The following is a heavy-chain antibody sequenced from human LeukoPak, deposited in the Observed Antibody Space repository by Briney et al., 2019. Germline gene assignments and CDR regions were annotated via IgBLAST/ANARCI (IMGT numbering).Heavy chain of an antibody. CDR2: ISGSGGST. CDR3: AKDGLYYDGSEHVYYFDS. CDR1: GFTFSKYV. V-gene: IGHV3-23*01. J-gene: IGHJ4*02. Sequence: GGSLRLSCSASGFTFSKYVMTWVRQAPGKGLEWVSAISGSGGSTYYADSVQGRFTLSRDNSMNTLYLQMNSLRAEDTAVYYCAKDGLYYDGSEHVYYFDSWGQGTPVTVS. D-gene: IGHD3-22*01.